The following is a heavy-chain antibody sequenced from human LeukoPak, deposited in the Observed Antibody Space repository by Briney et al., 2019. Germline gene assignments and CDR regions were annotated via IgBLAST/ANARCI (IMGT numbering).Heavy chain of an antibody. D-gene: IGHD6-19*01. V-gene: IGHV1-2*02. CDR2: INPNSGGT. CDR3: ARGDSSGWSRTEDAFDM. Sequence: ASVTVSCKASGYTFTGYYMYWVRQAPGQGLEWMGWINPNSGGTNYAQKFQGRVTMTRDTSISTAYMELSRLRSDDTAVYYCARGDSSGWSRTEDAFDMWGQGTMVTVSS. CDR1: GYTFTGYY. J-gene: IGHJ3*02.